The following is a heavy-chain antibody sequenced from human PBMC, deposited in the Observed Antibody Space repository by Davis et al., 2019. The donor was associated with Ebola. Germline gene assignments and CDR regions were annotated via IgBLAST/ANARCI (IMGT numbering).Heavy chain of an antibody. J-gene: IGHJ6*02. V-gene: IGHV3-30*03. CDR1: GFTFSSYG. CDR2: ISYDGSNK. D-gene: IGHD2/OR15-2a*01. Sequence: GGSLRLSCAASGFTFSSYGMHWVRQAPGKGLEWVAVISYDGSNKYYADSVKGRFTISRDNSKNTLYLQMNSLRAEDTAVYYCARDDLSTTYGMDVWGQGTTVTVSS. CDR3: ARDDLSTTYGMDV.